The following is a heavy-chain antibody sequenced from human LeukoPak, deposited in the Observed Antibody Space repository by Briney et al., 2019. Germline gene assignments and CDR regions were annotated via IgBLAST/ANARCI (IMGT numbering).Heavy chain of an antibody. CDR3: VGTGYSSSSVWENWFDP. CDR1: GYTFTSYY. J-gene: IGHJ5*02. D-gene: IGHD6-6*01. Sequence: ASVKVSCKASGYTFTSYYMHWVRQAPGQGLEWMGINNPSGGSTSYAQKFQGRVTMTRDMSTSTDYMELSSPRSEDTAVYYCVGTGYSSSSVWENWFDPWGQGTLVTVSS. CDR2: NNPSGGST. V-gene: IGHV1-46*01.